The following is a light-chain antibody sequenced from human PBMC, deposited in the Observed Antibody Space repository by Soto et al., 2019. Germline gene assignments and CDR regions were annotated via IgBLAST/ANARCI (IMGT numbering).Light chain of an antibody. V-gene: IGLV1-36*01. CDR3: ATWDDSLNGFV. Sequence: QSVLTQPPSVSEAPRQRVTISCSGSNSNIGDNAVNWYQQLPGMPPKLLIYYDDLLPSGVSDRFSGSKSGTTASLAISGLQSAEEADYYCATWDDSLNGFVFGTGTKLTVL. CDR1: NSNIGDNA. CDR2: YDD. J-gene: IGLJ1*01.